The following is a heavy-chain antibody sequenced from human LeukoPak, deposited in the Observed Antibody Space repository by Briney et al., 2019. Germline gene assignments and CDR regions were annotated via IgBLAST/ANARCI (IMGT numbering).Heavy chain of an antibody. J-gene: IGHJ4*02. CDR2: VTSDNRDT. CDR1: GYNFSAYG. V-gene: IGHV1-18*01. Sequence: ASVKVSCRASGYNFSAYGMTWVRQAPGQGLEWMGWVTSDNRDTKYAPKFQGRVTMTTDMSSTTAYMELRSLRSDDTAVYYCARGSHEYWNDYWGQGTLVTFSS. CDR3: ARGSHEYWNDY. D-gene: IGHD1-1*01.